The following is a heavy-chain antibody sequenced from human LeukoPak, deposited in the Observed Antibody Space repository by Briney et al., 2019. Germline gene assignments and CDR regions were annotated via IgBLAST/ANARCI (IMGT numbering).Heavy chain of an antibody. D-gene: IGHD6-13*01. Sequence: RSGGSLRLSCAASGFTFSSYAMSWVRQVPGKGLEWVSAISGSGGSTYYADSVKGRFTISRDNSKNTLYLQMNSLRAEDTAVYYCAKDRQQGGRPGEYYYYYGMDVWGQGTTVTVSS. CDR3: AKDRQQGGRPGEYYYYYGMDV. V-gene: IGHV3-23*01. J-gene: IGHJ6*02. CDR1: GFTFSSYA. CDR2: ISGSGGST.